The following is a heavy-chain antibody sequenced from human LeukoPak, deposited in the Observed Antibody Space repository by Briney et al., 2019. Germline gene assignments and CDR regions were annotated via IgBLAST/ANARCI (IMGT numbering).Heavy chain of an antibody. CDR1: GFSFSDYS. J-gene: IGHJ4*02. V-gene: IGHV3-21*01. D-gene: IGHD6-13*01. CDR3: ARDFRIAAAVPSYFDY. Sequence: GGSLRLSCAASGFSFSDYSLSWVRQAPGKGLEWVSFISSRGTHMYYLDSVKGRFTISRDNAKASLDLQLNSLRAEDTAVYFCARDFRIAAAVPSYFDYRGQGVLVTVSS. CDR2: ISSRGTHM.